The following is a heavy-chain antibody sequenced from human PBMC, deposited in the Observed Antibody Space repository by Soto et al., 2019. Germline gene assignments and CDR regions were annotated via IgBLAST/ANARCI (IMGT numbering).Heavy chain of an antibody. Sequence: PSETLSLTCIVSGGSISEKYWNWIRQPPGKGLAWIGEISHSGGSNYNPSLKSRVTISVDTSKNQFSLKLSSVTAADTAVYYCARGRKDYSSSWYVGWGQGTLVTVSS. CDR1: GGSISEKY. J-gene: IGHJ4*02. CDR3: ARGRKDYSSSWYVG. V-gene: IGHV4-34*01. CDR2: ISHSGGS. D-gene: IGHD6-13*01.